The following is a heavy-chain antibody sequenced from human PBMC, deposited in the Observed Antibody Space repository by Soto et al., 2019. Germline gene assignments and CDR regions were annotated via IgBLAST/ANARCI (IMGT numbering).Heavy chain of an antibody. CDR2: TSYDGGNK. Sequence: QVQLVESGGGVVQPGRSLRLSCAASGFSFSRYTMHWVRQAPGKGLEWVAVTSYDGGNKYYADSVKGRFTVSRDNSKNTLFLQMNSLRPEDTAMYYCATGTGARGQWLVLGYFDYWGQGTLVTVSP. CDR3: ATGTGARGQWLVLGYFDY. CDR1: GFSFSRYT. V-gene: IGHV3-30-3*01. J-gene: IGHJ4*02. D-gene: IGHD6-19*01.